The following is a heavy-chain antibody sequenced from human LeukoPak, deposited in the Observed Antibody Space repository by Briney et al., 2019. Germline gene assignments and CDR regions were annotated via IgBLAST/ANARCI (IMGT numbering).Heavy chain of an antibody. J-gene: IGHJ3*02. CDR1: GFTFSSYA. Sequence: GGSLRLPCAASGFTFSSYAMSWVRQAPGKGLEWVSAISGSGGSTYYADSVKGRFTISRDNSKNTLYLQMNSLRAEDTAVYYCAKEYAIFGVVMNAFDIWGQGTMVTVSS. V-gene: IGHV3-23*01. CDR3: AKEYAIFGVVMNAFDI. D-gene: IGHD3-3*01. CDR2: ISGSGGST.